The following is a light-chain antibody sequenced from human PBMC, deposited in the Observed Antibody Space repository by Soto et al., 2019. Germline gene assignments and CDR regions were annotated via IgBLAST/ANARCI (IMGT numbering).Light chain of an antibody. CDR2: STN. CDR3: EAWHDSLNGVV. V-gene: IGLV1-44*01. Sequence: QSVLTQPPSASGTPGQRVTISCSGSRSSIGGNTVNWYQQLPGTAPKLLIYSTNQRPSGVPDRFSGSKSGTSASLAISGLQSEDEADYYCEAWHDSLNGVVFCGGTELTVL. CDR1: RSSIGGNT. J-gene: IGLJ2*01.